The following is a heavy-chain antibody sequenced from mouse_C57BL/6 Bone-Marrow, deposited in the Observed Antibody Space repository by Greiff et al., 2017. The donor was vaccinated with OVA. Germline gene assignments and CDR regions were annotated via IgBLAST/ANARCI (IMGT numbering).Heavy chain of an antibody. CDR3: APGSYRYFDV. CDR1: GYTFTSYD. CDR2: IYPRDGST. Sequence: ESGPELVKPGASVKLSCKASGYTFTSYDINWVKQRPGQGLEWIGWIYPRDGSTKYNEKFKGKATLTVDTSSSTAYMELHSLTSEDSAVYFCAPGSYRYFDVWGTGTTVTVSS. J-gene: IGHJ1*03. V-gene: IGHV1-85*01. D-gene: IGHD6-1*01.